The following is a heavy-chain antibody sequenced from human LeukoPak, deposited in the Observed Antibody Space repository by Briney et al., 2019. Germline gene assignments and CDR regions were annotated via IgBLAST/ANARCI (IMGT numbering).Heavy chain of an antibody. Sequence: PGGSLRLACAASGFTFDDYGMSWVRQAPGKGLEWVSGINWNGGSTGYADSVKGRFTISRDNAKNSLYLQMNSLRAEDTALYYCAREDYGGNSHTNCYYYYMDVWDKGTTVTVSS. CDR3: AREDYGGNSHTNCYYYYMDV. CDR1: GFTFDDYG. D-gene: IGHD4-23*01. CDR2: INWNGGST. V-gene: IGHV3-20*04. J-gene: IGHJ6*03.